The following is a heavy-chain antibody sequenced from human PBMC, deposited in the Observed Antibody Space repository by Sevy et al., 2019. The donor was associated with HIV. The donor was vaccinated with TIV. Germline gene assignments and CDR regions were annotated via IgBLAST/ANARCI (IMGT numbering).Heavy chain of an antibody. V-gene: IGHV3-13*01. CDR2: IGTLHDT. Sequence: GGSLRLSCAASGLTFSRYDMHWIRQVTGKGLEWVASIGTLHDTFYADSVKGRFTISRESATQSLFLQMNSLRVGDTAVYYCARGDGGNGPGPDDAFDIWGQGTMVTVSS. J-gene: IGHJ3*02. CDR1: GLTFSRYD. D-gene: IGHD3-10*01. CDR3: ARGDGGNGPGPDDAFDI.